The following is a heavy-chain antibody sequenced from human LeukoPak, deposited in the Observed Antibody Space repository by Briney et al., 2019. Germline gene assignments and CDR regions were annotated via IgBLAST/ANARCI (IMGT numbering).Heavy chain of an antibody. J-gene: IGHJ3*02. V-gene: IGHV3-66*02. CDR2: IYSGGST. CDR1: GFTVSSNY. CDR3: ARASPFFNYAFDI. D-gene: IGHD1-7*01. Sequence: GGSLRPSCAASGFTVSSNYMSWVRQAPGKGLEWVSVIYSGGSTYYADSVKGRFTISRDNSKNTLYLQMNSLRAEDTAVYYCARASPFFNYAFDIWGQGTMVTVSS.